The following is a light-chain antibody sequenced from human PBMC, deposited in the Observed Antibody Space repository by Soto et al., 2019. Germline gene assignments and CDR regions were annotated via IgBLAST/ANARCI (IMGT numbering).Light chain of an antibody. CDR1: QSVSSSY. CDR3: QQYGSSPYT. CDR2: GAS. J-gene: IGKJ2*01. V-gene: IGKV3-20*01. Sequence: EIVLTQSPGTLSLSPGERATLSCRASQSVSSSYLAWYQQKPGQAPRLLIYGASSRATAIPDRFSGSGSGTDFNLTISRLEPEDFAVYYCQQYGSSPYTFGQGTKLEIK.